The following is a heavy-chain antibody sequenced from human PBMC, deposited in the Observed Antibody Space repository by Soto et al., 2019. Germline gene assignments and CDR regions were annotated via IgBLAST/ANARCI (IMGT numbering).Heavy chain of an antibody. CDR1: GFTVSSAW. V-gene: IGHV3-15*01. Sequence: GRSLRLSCAVSGFTVSSAWMTLVRQAPGKGLECVSRIKSKNDGGTTDYAAPVRGRSTISRDESKNTLYLQMDSLKTEDTAVYYCTTSPDPWGYWGQGTLVTV. D-gene: IGHD3-16*01. J-gene: IGHJ4*02. CDR2: IKSKNDGGTT. CDR3: TTSPDPWGY.